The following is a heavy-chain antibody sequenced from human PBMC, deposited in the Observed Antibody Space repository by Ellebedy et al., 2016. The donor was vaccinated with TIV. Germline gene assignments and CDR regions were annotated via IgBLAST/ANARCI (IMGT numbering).Heavy chain of an antibody. Sequence: AASVKVSCKSSGYTLTDVGISWVRQAPGQGLEWMGWISANKLNTYYAQKFQGRVTRTTETSTNTAYMELRSLPSYDTAVYFCARVWWCGGSCFDYWGQGALVIVSS. D-gene: IGHD2-15*01. CDR1: GYTLTDVG. CDR3: ARVWWCGGSCFDY. J-gene: IGHJ4*02. V-gene: IGHV1-18*04. CDR2: ISANKLNT.